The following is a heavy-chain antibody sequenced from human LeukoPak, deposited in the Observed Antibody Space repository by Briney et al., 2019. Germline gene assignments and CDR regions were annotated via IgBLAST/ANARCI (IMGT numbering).Heavy chain of an antibody. V-gene: IGHV1-18*01. D-gene: IGHD3-22*01. CDR3: ARSPIRITMIVVANFDY. Sequence: ASVKVSCKASGYTFTSYAISWVQQAPGQGLEWMGWISAYNGNTNYAQKLQGRVTMTTDTSTSTAYMELRSLRSDDTAAYYCARSPIRITMIVVANFDYWGQGTLVTVSS. CDR1: GYTFTSYA. CDR2: ISAYNGNT. J-gene: IGHJ4*02.